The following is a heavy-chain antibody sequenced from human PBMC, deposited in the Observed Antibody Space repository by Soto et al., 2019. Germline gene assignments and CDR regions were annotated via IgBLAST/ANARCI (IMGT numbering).Heavy chain of an antibody. CDR2: ISWNSGSI. D-gene: IGHD3-10*01. CDR1: GFTFDDYA. J-gene: IGHJ6*03. Sequence: EVQLVESGGGLVQPGRSLRLSCAASGFTFDDYAMHWVRQAPGKGLEWVSGISWNSGSIGYADSVKGRFTISRDNAKNCLYLQMNSLRAEDTALYYCAKDAVVLWFGELLYYYYYMDVWGKGTTVTVSS. CDR3: AKDAVVLWFGELLYYYYYMDV. V-gene: IGHV3-9*01.